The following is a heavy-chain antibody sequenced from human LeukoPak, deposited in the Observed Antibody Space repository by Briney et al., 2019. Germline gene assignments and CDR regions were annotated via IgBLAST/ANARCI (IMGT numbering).Heavy chain of an antibody. D-gene: IGHD1-20*01. CDR2: IIPILGIA. CDR3: ASSAITGTTGPFDY. Sequence: SVKVSCKASGGTFSSYAISWVRQAPGQGLEWMGRIIPILGIANYAQKFQGRVTITADKSTSTAYMELRSLRSDDTAVYYCASSAITGTTGPFDYWGQGTLVTVSS. CDR1: GGTFSSYA. V-gene: IGHV1-69*04. J-gene: IGHJ4*02.